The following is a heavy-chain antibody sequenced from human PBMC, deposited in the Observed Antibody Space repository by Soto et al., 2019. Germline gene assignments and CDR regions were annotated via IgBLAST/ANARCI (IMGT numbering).Heavy chain of an antibody. V-gene: IGHV3-11*01. Sequence: PGGSLRLSCAASGFTFSAYYMSWIRQAPGKGLEWVAYISSSGTISYAASVKGRFTSSRDNAKNSLYLQMNTLRAEDTAVYWWARGATYYYYAMDVWGQGTTVIVS. CDR3: ARGATYYYYAMDV. J-gene: IGHJ6*02. CDR2: ISSSGTI. D-gene: IGHD5-12*01. CDR1: GFTFSAYY.